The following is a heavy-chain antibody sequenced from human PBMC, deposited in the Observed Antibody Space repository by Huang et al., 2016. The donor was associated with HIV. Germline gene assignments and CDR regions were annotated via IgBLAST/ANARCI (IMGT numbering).Heavy chain of an antibody. D-gene: IGHD6-13*01. V-gene: IGHV4-59*11. CDR3: ARDSPQPT. CDR1: GGSISSPY. Sequence: QVQLQESGPGLVKPSETLSLTCSVSGGSISSPYWSWIRQPPGKALEWIGSIYYSGSTNYNPSLKSRVTISVDTSKNQFSLKVTSVTAADSAVYFCARDSPQPTWGQGTLVTVSS. CDR2: IYYSGST. J-gene: IGHJ5*02.